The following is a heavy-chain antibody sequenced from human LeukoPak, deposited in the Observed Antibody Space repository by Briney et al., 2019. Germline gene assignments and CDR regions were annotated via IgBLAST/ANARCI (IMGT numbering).Heavy chain of an antibody. J-gene: IGHJ4*02. D-gene: IGHD3-10*01. Sequence: SETLSLTCAVYGGSFSGYYWSWIRQPPGKGLEWIGEINHSGSTNYNPSLKSRVTISVDTSKNQFSLKLSSVTAADTAVYYCAGRHRNTMVPGIIPFDYWGQGTLVTVSS. CDR3: AGRHRNTMVPGIIPFDY. CDR1: GGSFSGYY. CDR2: INHSGST. V-gene: IGHV4-34*01.